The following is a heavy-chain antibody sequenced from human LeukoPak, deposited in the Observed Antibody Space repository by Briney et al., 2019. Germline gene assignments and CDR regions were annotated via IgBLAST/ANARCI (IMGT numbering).Heavy chain of an antibody. CDR2: INSDGSST. CDR3: ARANSGSYYSDY. V-gene: IGHV3-74*01. D-gene: IGHD1-26*01. J-gene: IGHJ4*02. CDR1: GFTFSSYW. Sequence: PGGSLRLSCAASGFTFSSYWMHWVRQAPGKGLVWVSRINSDGSSTSYADSVKGQFTISRDNAKNTLYLQMNSLRAEDTAVYYCARANSGSYYSDYWGQGTLVTVSS.